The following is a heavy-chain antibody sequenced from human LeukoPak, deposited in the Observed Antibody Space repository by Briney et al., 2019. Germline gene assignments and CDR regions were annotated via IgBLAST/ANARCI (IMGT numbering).Heavy chain of an antibody. Sequence: ASVTVSCTASGYTFTSYYMHWVRQAPGQGLEWMGIINPSGGSTSYAQKFQGRVTMTRDTSTSTVYMELSSLRSEDTAVYYCAREIVVVVAATRVYYGMDVWGQGTTVTVSS. V-gene: IGHV1-46*01. CDR1: GYTFTSYY. D-gene: IGHD2-15*01. CDR2: INPSGGST. J-gene: IGHJ6*02. CDR3: AREIVVVVAATRVYYGMDV.